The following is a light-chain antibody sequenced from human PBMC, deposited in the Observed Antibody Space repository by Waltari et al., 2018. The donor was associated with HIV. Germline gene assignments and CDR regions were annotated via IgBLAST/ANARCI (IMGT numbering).Light chain of an antibody. CDR1: ALPKKY. Sequence: YALAQPPSVSVSPGQTARITCSGEALPKKYAFWYQQKSGQAPVLVMYEDNKRPSGIPERCSGSSAGTGATLTISGAQVEDEADYYCAAWDVSMRGAYVIGTGTKVAVL. V-gene: IGLV3-10*01. CDR2: EDN. J-gene: IGLJ1*01. CDR3: AAWDVSMRGAYV.